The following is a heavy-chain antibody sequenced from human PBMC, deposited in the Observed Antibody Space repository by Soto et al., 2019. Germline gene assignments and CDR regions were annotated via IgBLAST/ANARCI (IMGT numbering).Heavy chain of an antibody. Sequence: GGSLRLSCAASGFTFSSYAMSWVRQAPGKGLEWVSAISGSGGSTYYADSVKGRFTISRDNSKNTLYLQMNSLRVEDTAVYYCAKDREWELLPYFQHWGQGTLVTVSS. CDR3: AKDREWELLPYFQH. CDR2: ISGSGGST. CDR1: GFTFSSYA. V-gene: IGHV3-23*01. D-gene: IGHD1-26*01. J-gene: IGHJ1*01.